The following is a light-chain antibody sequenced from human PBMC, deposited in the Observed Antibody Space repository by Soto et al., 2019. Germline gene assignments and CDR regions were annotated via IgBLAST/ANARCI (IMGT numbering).Light chain of an antibody. J-gene: IGLJ1*01. CDR3: QSADSSGTYYV. CDR1: ALPKQY. V-gene: IGLV3-25*02. CDR2: KDS. Sequence: SYELTQPPSVSVSPGQTARITCCGDALPKQYAYWYQQKPGQAPVLVIYKDSERPSGIPERFSGSSSGTTVTLTISGVQAEDEADYYCQSADSSGTYYVFGTGTKVTVL.